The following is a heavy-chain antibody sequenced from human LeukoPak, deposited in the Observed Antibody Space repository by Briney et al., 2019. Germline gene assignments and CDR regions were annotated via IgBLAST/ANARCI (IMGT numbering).Heavy chain of an antibody. CDR3: ARTSESGWREFDY. J-gene: IGHJ4*02. Sequence: ASVKVSCKASGYTFTSYGIRWVRQVPGQGLEWMGWTSAYNGNTNYAQYFQGRVTMTTDTSTSTAFMDLRSLRSDDTAVYYCARTSESGWREFDYWGQGTLVTVSS. CDR2: TSAYNGNT. V-gene: IGHV1-18*01. D-gene: IGHD6-19*01. CDR1: GYTFTSYG.